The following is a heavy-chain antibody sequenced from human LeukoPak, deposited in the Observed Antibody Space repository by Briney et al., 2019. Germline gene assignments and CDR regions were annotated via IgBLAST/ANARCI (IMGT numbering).Heavy chain of an antibody. CDR2: MNPNSGNT. D-gene: IGHD3-22*01. V-gene: IGHV1-8*03. CDR1: GYTFTSYD. CDR3: ATWNYCDSSGHFDY. J-gene: IGHJ4*02. Sequence: ASVKVSCKASGYTFTSYDTNWVRQATGQGLEWMGWMNPNSGNTGYAQKFQGRVTITRNTSISTAYMELSSLRSEDTAVYYCATWNYCDSSGHFDYWGQGTVVTVSS.